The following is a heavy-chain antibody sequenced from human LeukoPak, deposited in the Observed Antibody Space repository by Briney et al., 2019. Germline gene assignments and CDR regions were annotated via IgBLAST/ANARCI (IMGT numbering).Heavy chain of an antibody. D-gene: IGHD3-10*01. Sequence: ASVKVSCKASGGTFSSYAISWVRQAPGQGLEWMGGMIPIFGTANYAQKFQGRVTITADESTSTAYMELSSLRSEDTAVYYCARGLAITDAFDIWGQGTMVTVSS. V-gene: IGHV1-69*01. CDR3: ARGLAITDAFDI. CDR2: MIPIFGTA. CDR1: GGTFSSYA. J-gene: IGHJ3*02.